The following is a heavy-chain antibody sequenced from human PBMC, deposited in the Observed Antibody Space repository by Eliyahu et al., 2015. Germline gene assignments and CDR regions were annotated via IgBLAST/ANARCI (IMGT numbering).Heavy chain of an antibody. V-gene: IGHV3-30*18. CDR1: GFTFSSYX. D-gene: IGHD2-21*02. Sequence: QVQLVESGGGVVQPGXSLRLSCAASGFTFSSYXXXWXRXAPGKGLEXVXVISYDGSNKYYADSVKGRFTISRDNSKNTLYLQMNSLRAEDTAVYYCAKEGPYCGGDCYRYYYYYGMDVWGQGTTVTVSS. CDR2: ISYDGSNK. CDR3: AKEGPYCGGDCYRYYYYYGMDV. J-gene: IGHJ6*02.